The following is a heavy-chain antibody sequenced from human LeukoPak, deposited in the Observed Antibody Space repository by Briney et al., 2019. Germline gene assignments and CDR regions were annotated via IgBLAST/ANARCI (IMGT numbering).Heavy chain of an antibody. D-gene: IGHD3-10*01. CDR1: GGSISSYY. CDR3: ARHYYGSGSYFYFQH. V-gene: IGHV4-59*08. Sequence: SETLSLTCTVSGGSISSYYWSWIRQPPGKGLEWIGYIYYSGSTNYNPSLKSRVTISVDASKNQFSLKLSSVTAADTAVYYCARHYYGSGSYFYFQHWGQGTLVTVSS. J-gene: IGHJ1*01. CDR2: IYYSGST.